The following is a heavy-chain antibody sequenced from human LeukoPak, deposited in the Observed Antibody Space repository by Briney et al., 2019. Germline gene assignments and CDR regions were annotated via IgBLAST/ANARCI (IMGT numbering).Heavy chain of an antibody. CDR3: AKDWFEAVAGGELFDY. CDR2: IRYDGSNK. CDR1: GFTFSSYG. Sequence: PGGSLRLSCAASGFTFSSYGMHWVRQAPGKGLEWVAFIRYDGSNKYYADSVKGRFTISRDNSKNTLYLQMNSLRAEDTAVYYCAKDWFEAVAGGELFDYWGQGTLVTVSS. D-gene: IGHD6-19*01. J-gene: IGHJ4*02. V-gene: IGHV3-30*02.